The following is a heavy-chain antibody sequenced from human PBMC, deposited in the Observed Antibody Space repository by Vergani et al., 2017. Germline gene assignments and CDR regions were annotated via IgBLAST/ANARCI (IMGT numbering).Heavy chain of an antibody. CDR2: ISGSGGST. CDR1: GFTFSSYA. D-gene: IGHD2-2*01. Sequence: EVQLLESGGGLVQPGGSLRLSCAASGFTFSSYAMSWVRQAPGKGLEWVSAISGSGGSTYYADSVKGRFTISRDNSKNTLYLQMNSLRAEDTAVYYCAKLPSAVVPAATWFDPWRQGTLVIVSA. CDR3: AKLPSAVVPAATWFDP. V-gene: IGHV3-23*01. J-gene: IGHJ5*02.